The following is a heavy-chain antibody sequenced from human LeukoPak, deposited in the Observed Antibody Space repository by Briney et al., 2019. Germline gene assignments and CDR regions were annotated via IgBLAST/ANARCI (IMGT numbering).Heavy chain of an antibody. J-gene: IGHJ4*02. V-gene: IGHV3-33*06. D-gene: IGHD6-13*01. CDR3: AKAHSSSRGVSFDY. CDR1: GFTFRDYG. CDR2: VWHDATSK. Sequence: GGSLKLSCAASGFTFRDYGMHWVRQAPGKGLEWVADVWHDATSKQYADSVKGRFTISRDNSKNTLYLQMNSLRAEDTAVYYCAKAHSSSRGVSFDYWGQGTLVTVSS.